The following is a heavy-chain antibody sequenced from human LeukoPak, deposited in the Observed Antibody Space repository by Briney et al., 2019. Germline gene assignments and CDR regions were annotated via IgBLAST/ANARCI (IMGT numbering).Heavy chain of an antibody. CDR2: INHSGST. Sequence: PSETLSLTCAVYGGSFSGYYWSWIRQPPGKGLEWIGEINHSGSTNYNPSLKSRVTISVDTSKNQFSLKLSSVTAAGTAVYYCASQGDYYDSSGYYWGQGTLVTVSS. J-gene: IGHJ4*02. D-gene: IGHD3-22*01. V-gene: IGHV4-34*01. CDR1: GGSFSGYY. CDR3: ASQGDYYDSSGYY.